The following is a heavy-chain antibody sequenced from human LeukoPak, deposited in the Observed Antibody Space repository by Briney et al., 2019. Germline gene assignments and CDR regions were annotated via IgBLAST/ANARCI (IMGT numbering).Heavy chain of an antibody. D-gene: IGHD1-14*01. Sequence: GASVKVSCKASGYTFTTYGISWVRQAPGQGLEWMGWISAYKGNTNYAQKLQGRVTMTTETSTSTAYMELRSLRSDDTAVYYCARDQTGFFDYWGQGTLVTVSS. V-gene: IGHV1-18*01. CDR3: ARDQTGFFDY. CDR1: GYTFTTYG. CDR2: ISAYKGNT. J-gene: IGHJ4*02.